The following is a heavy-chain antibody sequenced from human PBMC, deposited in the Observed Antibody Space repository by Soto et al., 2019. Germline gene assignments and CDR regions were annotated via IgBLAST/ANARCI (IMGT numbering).Heavy chain of an antibody. CDR3: ARESAGSGKNNWFDP. J-gene: IGHJ5*02. CDR2: IYYSGST. D-gene: IGHD3-10*01. V-gene: IGHV4-59*01. Sequence: SETLSLTCTVSGGSISSYYWSWIRQPPGKGLEWIGYIYYSGSTNYNPSLKSRVTLSVDTSKNQLSLELNSVTAADTAVYYCARESAGSGKNNWFDPWGQGTLVTVSS. CDR1: GGSISSYY.